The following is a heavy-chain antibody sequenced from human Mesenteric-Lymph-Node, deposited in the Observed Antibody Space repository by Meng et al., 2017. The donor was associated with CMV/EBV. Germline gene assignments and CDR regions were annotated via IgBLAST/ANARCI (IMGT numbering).Heavy chain of an antibody. CDR1: GFTFTSYT. J-gene: IGHJ4*02. D-gene: IGHD5-18*01. V-gene: IGHV3-21*01. CDR3: AKDRDTSMGGPIDY. Sequence: GGSLRLSCVASGFTFTSYTMYWVRQAPGKGLEWVSSISDSSTYIYYADSVKGRFTISRENAKKSLYLQMSSLRADDTAVYYCAKDRDTSMGGPIDYWGQGTLVTVSS. CDR2: ISDSSTYI.